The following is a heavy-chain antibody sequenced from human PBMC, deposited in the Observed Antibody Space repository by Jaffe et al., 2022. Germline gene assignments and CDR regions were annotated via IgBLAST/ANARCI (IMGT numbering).Heavy chain of an antibody. Sequence: QVQLVQSGAEVKKPGASVKVSCKASGYTFTGYYMHWVRQAPGQGLEWMGWINPNSGGTNYAQKFQGRVTMTRDTSISTAYMELSRLRSDDTAVYYCARDDGGGSGWYVPFDYWGQGTLVTVSS. CDR2: INPNSGGT. J-gene: IGHJ4*02. D-gene: IGHD6-19*01. CDR3: ARDDGGGSGWYVPFDY. V-gene: IGHV1-2*02. CDR1: GYTFTGYY.